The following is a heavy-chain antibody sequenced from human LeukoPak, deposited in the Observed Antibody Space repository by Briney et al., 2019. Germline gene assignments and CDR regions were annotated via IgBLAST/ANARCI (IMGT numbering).Heavy chain of an antibody. CDR2: INSDGSST. D-gene: IGHD4-17*01. CDR3: ARVMSLWIRRKDYGDYVKYFDY. J-gene: IGHJ4*02. CDR1: GFTFSSYW. V-gene: IGHV3-74*01. Sequence: QAGGSLRLSCAASGFTFSSYWMHWVRQAPGKGLVWVSRINSDGSSTSYADSVKGRFTISRDNAKNSLYLQMNSLRAEDTAVYYCARVMSLWIRRKDYGDYVKYFDYWGQGTLVTVSS.